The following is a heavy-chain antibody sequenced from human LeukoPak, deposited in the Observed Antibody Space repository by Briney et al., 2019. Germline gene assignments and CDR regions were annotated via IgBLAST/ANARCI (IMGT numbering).Heavy chain of an antibody. CDR3: ARQDTAMTYYFDY. J-gene: IGHJ4*02. V-gene: IGHV1-69*04. CDR2: IIPIFGFV. Sequence: SVKVSCKASGGTFSNYAISWVRQAPGQGLEWMGRIIPIFGFVNYVQRFQGRVTITADKSTSTAYMELSSLRSEDTAFYYCARQDTAMTYYFDYWGQGTLVTVSS. D-gene: IGHD5-18*01. CDR1: GGTFSNYA.